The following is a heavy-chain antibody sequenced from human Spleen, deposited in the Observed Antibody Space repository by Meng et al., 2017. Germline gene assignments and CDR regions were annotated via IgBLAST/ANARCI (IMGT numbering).Heavy chain of an antibody. J-gene: IGHJ5*01. CDR1: GFTFSSYA. Sequence: GESLKISCAASGFTFSSYAMSWVRQAPGKGLEWVSMISGSGGSTYYADSVKGRFTISRDNSKNTLYLQMNSLRAEDTAVYYCAKGGYSFGYNDFWGHGTLVTVSS. CDR3: AKGGYSFGYNDF. D-gene: IGHD5-18*01. V-gene: IGHV3-23*01. CDR2: ISGSGGST.